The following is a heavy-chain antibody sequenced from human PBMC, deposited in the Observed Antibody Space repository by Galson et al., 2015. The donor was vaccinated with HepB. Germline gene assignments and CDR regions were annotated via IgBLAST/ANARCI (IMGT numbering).Heavy chain of an antibody. CDR3: AKDHYQDPSLFDY. CDR1: GFTFDDYA. D-gene: IGHD1-26*01. J-gene: IGHJ4*02. CDR2: ISWNSGSI. V-gene: IGHV3-9*01. Sequence: SLRLSCAASGFTFDDYAMHWVRQAPGKGLEWVPGISWNSGSIGYADSVKGQFTISRDNAKNSLYLQMNSLRAEDTALYYCAKDHYQDPSLFDYWGQGTLDTVSS.